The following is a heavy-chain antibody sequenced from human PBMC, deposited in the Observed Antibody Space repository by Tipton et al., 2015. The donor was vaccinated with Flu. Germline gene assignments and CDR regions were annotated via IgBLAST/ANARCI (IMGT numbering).Heavy chain of an antibody. CDR3: ARRTFSNYVSEPKNWFDF. V-gene: IGHV4-39*01. J-gene: IGHJ5*01. CDR1: GGSISSSSDY. D-gene: IGHD4-11*01. CDR2: IYSSGST. Sequence: TLSLTCNVSGGSISSSSDYWGWIRQPPGKGLEWIGTIYSSGSTYFNPSLRSRVTISVDTSKNQFSLRLSSVTAADTAVYFCARRTFSNYVSEPKNWFDFGGRGRLGIVPS.